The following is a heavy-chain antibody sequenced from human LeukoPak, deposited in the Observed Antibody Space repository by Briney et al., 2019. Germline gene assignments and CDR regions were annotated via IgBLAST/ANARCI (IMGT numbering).Heavy chain of an antibody. V-gene: IGHV4-39*01. CDR2: IYYSGST. J-gene: IGHJ6*03. CDR3: ARISKRVITTKDYYYMDV. CDR1: GGSISSSSYY. Sequence: PSETLSLTCTVSGGSISSSSYYWGWIRQPPGKGLEWIGSIYYSGSTYYNPSLKSRVTVSVDTSKNQFSLKLSSVTAADTAVHYCARISKRVITTKDYYYMDVWGKGTTVTVSS. D-gene: IGHD3-16*01.